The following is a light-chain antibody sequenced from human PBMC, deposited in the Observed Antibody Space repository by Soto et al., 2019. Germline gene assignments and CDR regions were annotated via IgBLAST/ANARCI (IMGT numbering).Light chain of an antibody. J-gene: IGKJ1*01. CDR1: QSVSSSY. CDR3: KQYGSSPWT. Sequence: EIVLTQSPGTLSLSPGERATLSCRASQSVSSSYLTWYQQKPGQAPRLLIYDTSRRATGTPDRVSGSGSWPDFTLTIGRLDPEDFAVYYCKQYGSSPWTFGQGTKVEIK. CDR2: DTS. V-gene: IGKV3-20*01.